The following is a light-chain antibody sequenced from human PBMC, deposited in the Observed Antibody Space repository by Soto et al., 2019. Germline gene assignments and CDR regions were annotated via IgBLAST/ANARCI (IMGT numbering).Light chain of an antibody. CDR3: SSYTSSSTVV. J-gene: IGLJ3*02. CDR1: SSDVGAYNS. Sequence: QSALTQPASVSGSPGQSITISCTGTSSDVGAYNSVSWYQQHPGKAPKLMIYDVSNRPSGVPNRFSGSKSGNTASLTISGLQAEDEADYYCSSYTSSSTVVFGGGTKVTVL. CDR2: DVS. V-gene: IGLV2-14*01.